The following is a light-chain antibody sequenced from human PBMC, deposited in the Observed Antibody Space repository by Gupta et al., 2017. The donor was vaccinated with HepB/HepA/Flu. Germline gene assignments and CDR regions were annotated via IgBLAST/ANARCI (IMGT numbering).Light chain of an antibody. CDR3: QLDGSSWT. CDR2: GAS. V-gene: IGKV3-20*01. Sequence: EIVLTQSPDTLSLSPGERATLSCRASQSIYNNYLDWYQQKAGQAPRVLISGASSRATGIPDRFSGSGSGTDFTLTSSRREPEDFAVYYGQLDGSSWTFGQGTKVEFK. J-gene: IGKJ1*01. CDR1: QSIYNNY.